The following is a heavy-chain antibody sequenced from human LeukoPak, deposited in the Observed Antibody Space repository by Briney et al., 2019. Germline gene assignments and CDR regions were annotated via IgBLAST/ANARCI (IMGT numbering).Heavy chain of an antibody. Sequence: GGSLRLSCVGSGFTFSTYWMHWVRQVPGKGLVWVSSMKYDGTYTKYADSVKGRFTISRDNSKNTLYLQMNSLRAEDTVVYYCANRDQLLSFDYWGQGTLVTVSS. CDR2: MKYDGTYT. CDR3: ANRDQLLSFDY. J-gene: IGHJ4*02. D-gene: IGHD2-2*01. CDR1: GFTFSTYW. V-gene: IGHV3-74*01.